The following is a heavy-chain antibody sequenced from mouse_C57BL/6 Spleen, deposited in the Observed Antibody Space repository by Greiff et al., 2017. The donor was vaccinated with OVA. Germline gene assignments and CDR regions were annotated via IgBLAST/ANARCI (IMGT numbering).Heavy chain of an antibody. J-gene: IGHJ3*01. CDR3: ARGGDRFAY. CDR1: GYSITRGYY. D-gene: IGHD3-3*01. CDR2: ISYDGSN. V-gene: IGHV3-6*01. Sequence: DVQLQESGPGLVKPSQSLSLTCSVTGYSITRGYYWNWIRQFPGNKLEWMGYISYDGSNNYNPSLKNRISITRDTSKNQFFLKLNSVTTEDTATYYCARGGDRFAYWGQGTLVTVSA.